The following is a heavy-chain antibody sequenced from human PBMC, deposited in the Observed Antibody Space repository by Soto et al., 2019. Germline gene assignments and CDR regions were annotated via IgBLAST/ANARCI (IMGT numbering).Heavy chain of an antibody. CDR3: ARGESGITIFGVVSSPYYYYMDV. V-gene: IGHV1-18*01. CDR1: GYTFTSNG. D-gene: IGHD3-3*01. J-gene: IGHJ6*03. Sequence: ASVKVSCKASGYTFTSNGISWVRQAPGQGLEWTGWISAYNGNTNYAQKLQGRVTMTTDTSTSTAYMELRSLRSDDTAVYYCARGESGITIFGVVSSPYYYYMDVWGKGTTVTVSS. CDR2: ISAYNGNT.